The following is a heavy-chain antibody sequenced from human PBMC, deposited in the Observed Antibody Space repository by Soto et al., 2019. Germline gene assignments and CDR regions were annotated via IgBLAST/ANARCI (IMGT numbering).Heavy chain of an antibody. Sequence: EVQLVESGGGLVQPGESLTLSCAASGFTFSSNWTHRVRQAPGKGLVWVSRIKSDGSGTYYADSVKGRLTISRDNAKNTLYLQMNSLGVEDTAVYFCARGEGERYDGNGYLGRHWGQGNLVPVSS. D-gene: IGHD3-22*01. CDR2: IKSDGSGT. CDR1: GFTFSSNW. CDR3: ARGEGERYDGNGYLGRH. V-gene: IGHV3-74*01. J-gene: IGHJ4*02.